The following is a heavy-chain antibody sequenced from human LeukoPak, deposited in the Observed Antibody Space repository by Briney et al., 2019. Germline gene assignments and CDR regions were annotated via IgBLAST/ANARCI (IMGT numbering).Heavy chain of an antibody. Sequence: GASVKVSCKASGYTFTGYYMHWVRQAPGQGLEWMGWINPNSGGTNYAQKFQGRVTMTRDTSISTAYMELSRLRSDDTAVYYCAREGSGGSCYYSGCAFDIWGQGTMVTVSS. CDR3: AREGSGGSCYYSGCAFDI. V-gene: IGHV1-2*02. D-gene: IGHD2-15*01. J-gene: IGHJ3*02. CDR2: INPNSGGT. CDR1: GYTFTGYY.